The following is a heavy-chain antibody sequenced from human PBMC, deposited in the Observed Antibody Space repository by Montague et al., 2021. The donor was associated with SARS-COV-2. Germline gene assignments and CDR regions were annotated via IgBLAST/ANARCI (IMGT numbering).Heavy chain of an antibody. D-gene: IGHD2-15*01. V-gene: IGHV6-1*01. CDR3: ARSQHCGGGRCYSLSWFDP. Sequence: CAISGDSVSSNSAAWDWIRQSPSRGLEWLGRTYYRSQWYNDYAVSVGSRIAINPDTSKNHFSLQLDSVTPEDTAVYYCARSQHCGGGRCYSLSWFDPWGQGILVIVSS. CDR1: GDSVSSNSAA. J-gene: IGHJ5*02. CDR2: TYYRSQWYN.